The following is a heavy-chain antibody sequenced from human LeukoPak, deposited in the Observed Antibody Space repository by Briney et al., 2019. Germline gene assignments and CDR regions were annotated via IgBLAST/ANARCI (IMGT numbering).Heavy chain of an antibody. V-gene: IGHV3-48*03. Sequence: GGSLRLSCAASGFTFSSYEMNWVRQAPGKGLEWVSYISSSGSTIYYADSVKGRFTISRDNAKNSLYLQMNSLRAEDTAVYYCARDRSISHGMDVWGKGTTVTVSP. CDR2: ISSSGSTI. J-gene: IGHJ6*04. CDR3: ARDRSISHGMDV. D-gene: IGHD2-2*02. CDR1: GFTFSSYE.